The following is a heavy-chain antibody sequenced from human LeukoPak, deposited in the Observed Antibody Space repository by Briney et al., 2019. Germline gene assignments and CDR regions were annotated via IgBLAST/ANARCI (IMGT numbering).Heavy chain of an antibody. V-gene: IGHV1-18*01. Sequence: ASVKVSCKASGYTFTSYGISWVRQAPGQGLEWMGWISAYNGNTNYAQKLQGRVTITADKSTSTAYMELSSLRSEDTAVYYCARDGHCSSTSCSHNWFDPWGQGTLVTVSS. J-gene: IGHJ5*02. CDR2: ISAYNGNT. CDR3: ARDGHCSSTSCSHNWFDP. CDR1: GYTFTSYG. D-gene: IGHD2-2*01.